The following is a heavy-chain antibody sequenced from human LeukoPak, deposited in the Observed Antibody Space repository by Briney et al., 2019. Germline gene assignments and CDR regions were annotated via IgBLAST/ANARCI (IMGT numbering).Heavy chain of an antibody. D-gene: IGHD2-2*02. CDR2: INAGNGNT. CDR3: ARDQVICSSTSCYRPFDP. J-gene: IGHJ5*02. V-gene: IGHV1-3*01. CDR1: GYTFTSYA. Sequence: GASVKVSCKASGYTFTSYAMHWVRQAPGQRLEWMGWINAGNGNTKYSQKFQGRVTITRDTSASTAYMELSGLRSEDTAVYYCARDQVICSSTSCYRPFDPWGQGTLVTASS.